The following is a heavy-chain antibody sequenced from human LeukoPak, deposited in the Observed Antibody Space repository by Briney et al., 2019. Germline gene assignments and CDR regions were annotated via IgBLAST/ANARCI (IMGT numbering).Heavy chain of an antibody. J-gene: IGHJ6*03. V-gene: IGHV3-23*01. CDR3: AKAPSGPTLKYYYYMDV. CDR2: ISGSGGST. Sequence: PGGSLRLSCAASGFTFSSYAMSWVRQAPGKGLEWVSAISGSGGSTYYADSVKGRFTISRDNSKNTLYLQMNSLRAEDTAVYYCAKAPSGPTLKYYYYMDVWGKGTTVTVSS. D-gene: IGHD2-15*01. CDR1: GFTFSSYA.